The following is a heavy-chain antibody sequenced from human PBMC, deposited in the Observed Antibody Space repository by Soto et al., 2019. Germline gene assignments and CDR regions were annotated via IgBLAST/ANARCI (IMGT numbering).Heavy chain of an antibody. D-gene: IGHD3-10*01. CDR2: ISWNSGSI. V-gene: IGHV3-9*01. J-gene: IGHJ6*02. CDR1: GFTFDDYA. Sequence: LRLSCAASGFTFDDYAMHWVRQAPGKDLEWVSGISWNSGSIGYADSVKGRFTISRDNAKNSLYLQMNSLRAEDTALYYCAKDRSSGSYPFYYYGMDVWGQGTTVTVSS. CDR3: AKDRSSGSYPFYYYGMDV.